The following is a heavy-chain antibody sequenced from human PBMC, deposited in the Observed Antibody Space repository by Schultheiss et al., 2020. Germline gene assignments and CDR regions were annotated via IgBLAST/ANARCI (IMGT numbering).Heavy chain of an antibody. J-gene: IGHJ6*02. CDR2: IYYSGST. CDR3: ARDRITGTLGPPYYYYGMDV. D-gene: IGHD1-20*01. Sequence: SETLSLTCTVSGGSISSYYWSWIRQPPGKGLEWIVYIYYSGSTNYNPSLKSRVTISVDTSKNQFSLKLSSVTAADTAVYYCARDRITGTLGPPYYYYGMDVWGQGTTVTVSS. V-gene: IGHV4-59*01. CDR1: GGSISSYY.